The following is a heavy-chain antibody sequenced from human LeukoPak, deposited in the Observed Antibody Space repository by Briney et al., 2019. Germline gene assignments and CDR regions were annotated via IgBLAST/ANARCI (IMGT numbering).Heavy chain of an antibody. CDR3: ARDYRERRLYYYGSGSPYYYYMDV. V-gene: IGHV4-59*01. D-gene: IGHD3-10*01. J-gene: IGHJ6*03. CDR1: GGSISSYY. Sequence: SETLSLTCTVSGGSISSYYWSWIRQHPGKALEGIGYIYYSGSTNYNPSLKSRVTISVDTSKNQFSLTLSSVTAADTAVYYCARDYRERRLYYYGSGSPYYYYMDVWGKGTTVTFSS. CDR2: IYYSGST.